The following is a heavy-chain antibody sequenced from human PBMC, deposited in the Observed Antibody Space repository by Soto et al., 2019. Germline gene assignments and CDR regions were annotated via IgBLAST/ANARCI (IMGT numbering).Heavy chain of an antibody. CDR3: ARRDGSSRLFDH. Sequence: QIQLVQSGAEVKKSGASVKVSCEASGYTFSSYSISWVRQAPGQGLEWMGWVTVYNGHTNYAQKFQDRVTMTTDTSTSTADMELRSLTSDDTAVYYCARRDGSSRLFDHWGQGTLVTVSS. V-gene: IGHV1-18*01. D-gene: IGHD1-26*01. J-gene: IGHJ5*02. CDR1: GYTFSSYS. CDR2: VTVYNGHT.